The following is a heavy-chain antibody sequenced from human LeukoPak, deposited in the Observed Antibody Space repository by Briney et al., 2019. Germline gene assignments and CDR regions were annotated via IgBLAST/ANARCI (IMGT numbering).Heavy chain of an antibody. CDR2: ISSSSRYI. Sequence: GGSLRLSCAASGFTFNSYNMNWVRQAPGKGLEWVASISSSSRYIYYADSVKGRFTISRDNAKNSLYVQMNSLRAEDTAVYYCARAGHSRGYSYGSAFDYWGQGTLVTVSS. J-gene: IGHJ4*02. CDR3: ARAGHSRGYSYGSAFDY. D-gene: IGHD5-18*01. V-gene: IGHV3-21*01. CDR1: GFTFNSYN.